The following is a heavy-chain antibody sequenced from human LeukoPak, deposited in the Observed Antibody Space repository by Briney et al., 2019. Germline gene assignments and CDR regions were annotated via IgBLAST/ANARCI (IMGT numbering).Heavy chain of an antibody. D-gene: IGHD3-10*01. CDR3: ARDPDNYGSGSSDY. CDR1: GGTFSSYA. CDR2: IIPIFGTA. V-gene: IGHV1-69*01. J-gene: IGHJ4*02. Sequence: SVKVSCKASGGTFSSYAISWVRQAPGQGLEWMGGIIPIFGTANYAQKFQGRVTITADESTSTAYMELSRLRSDDTAVYYCARDPDNYGSGSSDYWGQGTLVTVSS.